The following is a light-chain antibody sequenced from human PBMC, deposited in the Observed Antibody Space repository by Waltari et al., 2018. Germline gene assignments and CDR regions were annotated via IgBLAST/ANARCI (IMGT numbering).Light chain of an antibody. V-gene: IGKV1-39*01. CDR1: QSIAGH. CDR3: QQTYITPYT. J-gene: IGKJ2*01. Sequence: DIQMTQTPSSLSPSVGDSVTITCRASQSIAGHLNWFQQQPVRAPKLLIHTASSLQSGVPSRFSGSGSGTHFTLIISSLQPEDFATYFCQQTYITPYTFGQGTKLEIK. CDR2: TAS.